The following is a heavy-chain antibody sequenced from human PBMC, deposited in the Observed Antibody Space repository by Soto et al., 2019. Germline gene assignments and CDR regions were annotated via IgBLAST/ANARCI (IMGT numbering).Heavy chain of an antibody. CDR2: ISGSGGST. D-gene: IGHD5-12*01. CDR1: GSTFSSYA. V-gene: IGHV3-23*01. CDR3: AKTGLNRYGGYDRFDY. J-gene: IGHJ4*02. Sequence: LRLSFAASGSTFSSYAMSWVRQAPGKGLEWVSAISGSGGSTYYADSVKGRFTISRDNSKNTLYLQMNSLRAEDTAVYYCAKTGLNRYGGYDRFDYWGQGTLVTVSS.